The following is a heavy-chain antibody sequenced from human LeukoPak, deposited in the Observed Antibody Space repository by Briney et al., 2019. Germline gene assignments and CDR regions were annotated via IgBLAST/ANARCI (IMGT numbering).Heavy chain of an antibody. V-gene: IGHV3-74*01. CDR1: GFTFSSYW. Sequence: GGSLRLSCAASGFTFSSYWMHWVRQAPGKGLVWVSRINTDGSSTTYADSVKGRFTISRDNAKNTLYLQMNSLRVGDTAVYYCTRVIVAVPGYFDYFDFWGQGVLVTVSS. D-gene: IGHD6-19*01. J-gene: IGHJ4*02. CDR2: INTDGSST. CDR3: TRVIVAVPGYFDYFDF.